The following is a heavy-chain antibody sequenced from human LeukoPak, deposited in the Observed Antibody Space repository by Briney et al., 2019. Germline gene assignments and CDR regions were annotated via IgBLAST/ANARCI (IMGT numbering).Heavy chain of an antibody. Sequence: GGSLRLSCAASGFTFSSYAMHWVRQAPGKGLEWVAVISYDGSNKYYADSVKGRFTISRDNSKNTLYLQMNSLRAEDTTVYYCARAFTVTTYYYYYMDVWGKGTTVTVSS. CDR1: GFTFSSYA. CDR3: ARAFTVTTYYYYYMDV. J-gene: IGHJ6*03. V-gene: IGHV3-30*04. D-gene: IGHD4-17*01. CDR2: ISYDGSNK.